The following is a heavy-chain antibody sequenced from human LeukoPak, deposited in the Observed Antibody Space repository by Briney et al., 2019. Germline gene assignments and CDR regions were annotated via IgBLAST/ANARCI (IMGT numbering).Heavy chain of an antibody. Sequence: PGGSLRLSCAASGITFSSNWMSWVRQAPGKGLEWVANIKQDGSEKYYVDSVKGRFTISSDNANNSLYLQMNSLRAEDTAVYYCARMNTAMAPKFDSWGQGSLVTVSS. V-gene: IGHV3-7*01. CDR2: IKQDGSEK. D-gene: IGHD5-18*01. J-gene: IGHJ4*02. CDR3: ARMNTAMAPKFDS. CDR1: GITFSSNW.